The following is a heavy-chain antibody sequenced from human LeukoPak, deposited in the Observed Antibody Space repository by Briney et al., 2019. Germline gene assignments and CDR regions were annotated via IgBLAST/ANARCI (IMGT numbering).Heavy chain of an antibody. V-gene: IGHV4-30-2*01. CDR3: ASGNTGYDRDSFDI. CDR1: GGSISSGGYS. CDR2: IYHSGST. D-gene: IGHD5-12*01. J-gene: IGHJ3*02. Sequence: SETLSLTCAVSGGSISSGGYSWSWVRQPPGEGLEWVGYIYHSGSTYYNPSLQSRVTISLDRSKNQFSLKLSSMTTADTAVYYCASGNTGYDRDSFDIWGQGTMVTVSS.